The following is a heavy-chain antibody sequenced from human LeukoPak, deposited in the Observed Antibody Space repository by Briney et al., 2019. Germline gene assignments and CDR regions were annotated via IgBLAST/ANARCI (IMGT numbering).Heavy chain of an antibody. J-gene: IGHJ4*02. CDR3: ARDLNWLLFDY. D-gene: IGHD3-9*01. CDR2: VKYDGSTT. CDR1: GFTFSAYW. V-gene: IGHV3-74*01. Sequence: GGSLRLSCAASGFTFSAYWMHWVRQAPGKGLVWASRVKYDGSTTTYADSVRGRFTISRDNAKNILYLQMNSLRVEDTAVYYCARDLNWLLFDYWGQGTLVTVSS.